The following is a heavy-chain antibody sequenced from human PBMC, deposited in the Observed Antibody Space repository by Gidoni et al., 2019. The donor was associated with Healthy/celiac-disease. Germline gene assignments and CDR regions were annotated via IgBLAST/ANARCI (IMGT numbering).Heavy chain of an antibody. Sequence: QVQLQQWGAGLLTPSETLSLTCAVYGGSFSGYYWSWIREPPGKGLEWIGEINHSGSTNYNPSLNSRVTISVDTSKNQFSRKLSSVTAADTAVYYCARGVAAAGTDYWGQGTLVTVSS. CDR2: INHSGST. CDR1: GGSFSGYY. D-gene: IGHD6-13*01. CDR3: ARGVAAAGTDY. V-gene: IGHV4-34*01. J-gene: IGHJ4*02.